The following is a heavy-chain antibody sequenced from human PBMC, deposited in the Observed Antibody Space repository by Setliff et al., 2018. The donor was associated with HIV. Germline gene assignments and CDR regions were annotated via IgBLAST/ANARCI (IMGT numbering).Heavy chain of an antibody. CDR3: ARGYCGGGICYSPNWLDP. D-gene: IGHD2-15*01. V-gene: IGHV4-59*11. CDR1: GDFSNIQW. J-gene: IGHJ5*02. Sequence: SETLSLTCTVSGDFSNIQWWTWMRQSPGLGLEWIGETSHSGKTNYNPSLKSRVTISVDTSKNQFSLKLTSVTAADTAVYYCARGYCGGGICYSPNWLDPWGQGTLVTVSS. CDR2: TSHSGKT.